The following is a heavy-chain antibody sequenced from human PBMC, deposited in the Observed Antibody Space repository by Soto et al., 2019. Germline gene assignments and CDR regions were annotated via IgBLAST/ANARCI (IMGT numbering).Heavy chain of an antibody. CDR3: AKARIPRLDYDFWSGQSEYYFDY. V-gene: IGHV3-23*01. Sequence: GGSLRLSCAASGFTFSSYAMSWVRQAPGKGLEWVSAISGSGGSTYYADSVKGRFTISRDNSKNTLYLQMNSLRAEDTAVYYCAKARIPRLDYDFWSGQSEYYFDYWGQGTLVTVSS. CDR1: GFTFSSYA. D-gene: IGHD3-3*01. CDR2: ISGSGGST. J-gene: IGHJ4*02.